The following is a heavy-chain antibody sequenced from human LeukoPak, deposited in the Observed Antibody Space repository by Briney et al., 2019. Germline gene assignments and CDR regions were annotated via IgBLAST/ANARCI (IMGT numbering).Heavy chain of an antibody. Sequence: ASVKVSCKVSGYTLTELSMHWVRQAPGKGLEWMGGFDPEDGETIYAQKFQGRVTMTEGTSTDTAYMELSSLRSEDTAVYYCATRTDFWSGYGYWGQGTLVTVSS. CDR2: FDPEDGET. CDR1: GYTLTELS. J-gene: IGHJ4*02. V-gene: IGHV1-24*01. CDR3: ATRTDFWSGYGY. D-gene: IGHD3-3*01.